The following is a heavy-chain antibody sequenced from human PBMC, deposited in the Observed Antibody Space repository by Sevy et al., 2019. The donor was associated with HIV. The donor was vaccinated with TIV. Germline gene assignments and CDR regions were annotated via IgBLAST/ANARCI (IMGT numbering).Heavy chain of an antibody. CDR3: AKDSGSYYDAFDI. Sequence: GGSLRLSCAASGFTFDDYAMHWVRQAPGKGLEWVSGISWNSGSIGYADSVKGRFAISRDNAKNSLYLQMNSLRAEDTALYYCAKDSGSYYDAFDIWGQGTMVTVSS. D-gene: IGHD1-26*01. J-gene: IGHJ3*02. CDR2: ISWNSGSI. V-gene: IGHV3-9*01. CDR1: GFTFDDYA.